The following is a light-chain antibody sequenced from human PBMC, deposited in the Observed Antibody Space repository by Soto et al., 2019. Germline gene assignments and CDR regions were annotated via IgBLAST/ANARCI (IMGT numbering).Light chain of an antibody. CDR2: GES. CDR1: PSVSSSY. V-gene: IGKV3D-20*02. CDR3: QQYNNWHLT. J-gene: IGKJ1*01. Sequence: EIVLTQSPATLSLSPGARDTLSCMAIPSVSSSYLAWYQQKPGQDHRILIYGESSRATGLQDRFSGSGSGTDFTLTIRRLEPEDFAVYYCQQYNNWHLTFGQGTKVDIK.